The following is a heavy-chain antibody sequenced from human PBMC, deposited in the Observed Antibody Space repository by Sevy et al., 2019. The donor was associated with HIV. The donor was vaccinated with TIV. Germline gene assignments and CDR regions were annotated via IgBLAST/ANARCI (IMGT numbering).Heavy chain of an antibody. D-gene: IGHD3-3*01. Sequence: ASVEVSCKTTGYIFSDYNMHWVRQAPGQGLEWMALINPNSGVTIYAQKFRGRVSLTRDTSMSTAYMELSALTSDDTAVYYCVREDINAPRTLLSFDIWGQGTMVTVSS. CDR1: GYIFSDYN. CDR2: INPNSGVT. V-gene: IGHV1-2*06. J-gene: IGHJ3*02. CDR3: VREDINAPRTLLSFDI.